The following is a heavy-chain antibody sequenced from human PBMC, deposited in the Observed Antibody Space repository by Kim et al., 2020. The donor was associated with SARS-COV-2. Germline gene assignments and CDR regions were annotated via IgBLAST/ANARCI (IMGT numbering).Heavy chain of an antibody. D-gene: IGHD3-22*01. CDR3: ARAQPIVTMIQAPLDY. CDR1: GFTFSSYG. J-gene: IGHJ4*02. V-gene: IGHV3-33*01. Sequence: GGSLRLSCAASGFTFSSYGMHWVRQAPGKGLEWVAVIWYDGSNKYYADSVKGRFTISRDNSKNTLYLQMNSLRAEDTAVYYCARAQPIVTMIQAPLDYWGQGTLVTVSS. CDR2: IWYDGSNK.